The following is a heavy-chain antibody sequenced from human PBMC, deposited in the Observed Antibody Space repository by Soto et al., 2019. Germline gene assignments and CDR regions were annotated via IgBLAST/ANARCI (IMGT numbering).Heavy chain of an antibody. CDR1: GFVFSSYA. J-gene: IGHJ3*02. CDR3: AKTTDGWFSAFEI. CDR2: ISGSGTTA. D-gene: IGHD6-19*01. Sequence: GGSLRLSCAASGFVFSSYAMSWVRQAPGKGLEWVSAISGSGTTAYYADSVKGRFIFSRDNPKNTMYLQMNSLRAEDTAVYFCAKTTDGWFSAFEIWGQGTGVTVSS. V-gene: IGHV3-23*01.